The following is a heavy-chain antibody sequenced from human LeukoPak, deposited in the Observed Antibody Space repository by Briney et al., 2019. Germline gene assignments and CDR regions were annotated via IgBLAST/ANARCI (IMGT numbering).Heavy chain of an antibody. V-gene: IGHV3-9*01. J-gene: IGHJ6*02. CDR3: TKDITAGGADV. Sequence: GRSLRLSCTVSGPSFEAYAMHWVRQGPGKGLEWVSGFSLDTDRIGYADSVKGRFTISRDKAKNPLYLEMNSLRVEDTALYYCTKDITAGGADVWAKGPRSPS. CDR2: FSLDTDRI. D-gene: IGHD2-21*02. CDR1: GPSFEAYA.